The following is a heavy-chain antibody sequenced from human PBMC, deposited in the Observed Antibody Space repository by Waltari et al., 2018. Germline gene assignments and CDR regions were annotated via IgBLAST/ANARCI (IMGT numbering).Heavy chain of an antibody. CDR1: GGTFSSTA. CDR3: ARKAGRGDFDY. D-gene: IGHD6-19*01. V-gene: IGHV1-69*10. CDR2: IIPILGIA. Sequence: QVQLVQSGAEVKKPGSSVKVSCKASGGTFSSTASRWVRQAPGQGLEWMGGIIPILGIANYAQKFQGRVTITADKSTSTAYMELSSLRSEDTAVYYCARKAGRGDFDYWGQGTLVTVSS. J-gene: IGHJ4*02.